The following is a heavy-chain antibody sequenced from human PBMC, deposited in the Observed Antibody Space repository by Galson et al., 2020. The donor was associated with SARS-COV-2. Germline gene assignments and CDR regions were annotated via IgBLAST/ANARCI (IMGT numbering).Heavy chain of an antibody. J-gene: IGHJ5*02. CDR2: IYHSEST. Sequence: SETLSLTCSVSDYSIKDGYYWGWIRQSPGKGLEWIGSIYHSESTYYNPSLKSRATVSVDTSKNQFFLRLSSVTAADTAIYYCARDLGLAALTPWFDPWGPGNPGHRLL. D-gene: IGHD6-13*01. CDR1: DYSIKDGYY. CDR3: ARDLGLAALTPWFDP. V-gene: IGHV4-38-2*02.